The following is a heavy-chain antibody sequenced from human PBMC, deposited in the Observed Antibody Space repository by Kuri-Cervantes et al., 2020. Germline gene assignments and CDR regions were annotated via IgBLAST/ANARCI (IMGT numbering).Heavy chain of an antibody. CDR2: IYPGESDV. CDR1: GYTFSSYW. V-gene: IGHV5-51*01. Sequence: GESLKISCKGSGYTFSSYWIAWVRQMPGKGLEWMGIIYPGESDVRYSPSFQGQVTISVDMSTNTVYLQWSSLKASDAAMYYCARPLHFGSGSYYDAFHIWGQGTMVTVSS. CDR3: ARPLHFGSGSYYDAFHI. J-gene: IGHJ3*02. D-gene: IGHD3-10*01.